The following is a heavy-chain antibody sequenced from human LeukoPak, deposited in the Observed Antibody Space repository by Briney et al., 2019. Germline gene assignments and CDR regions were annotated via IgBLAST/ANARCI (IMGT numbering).Heavy chain of an antibody. CDR3: ARPRGYSGYEWFNWFDP. D-gene: IGHD5-12*01. V-gene: IGHV4-4*07. Sequence: SETLSLTCTVSGGSISNYYWSWIRQPAGKGLEWIGRMCTSGSTNYNPSLKSRVTISVDTSKNQFSLKLSSVTAADTAVYYCARPRGYSGYEWFNWFDPWGQGTLVTVSS. CDR2: MCTSGST. CDR1: GGSISNYY. J-gene: IGHJ5*02.